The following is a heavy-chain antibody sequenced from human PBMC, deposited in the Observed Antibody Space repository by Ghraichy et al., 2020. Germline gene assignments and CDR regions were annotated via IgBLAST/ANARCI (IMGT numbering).Heavy chain of an antibody. Sequence: VKVSCKVSGYTLTELSMHWVRQAPGKGLEWMGGFDPEDGETIYAQKFQGRVTMTEDTSTDTAYMELSSLRSEDTAVYYCATTYYGADAFDIWGQGTMVTVSS. CDR2: FDPEDGET. J-gene: IGHJ3*02. CDR1: GYTLTELS. CDR3: ATTYYGADAFDI. V-gene: IGHV1-24*01. D-gene: IGHD3-10*01.